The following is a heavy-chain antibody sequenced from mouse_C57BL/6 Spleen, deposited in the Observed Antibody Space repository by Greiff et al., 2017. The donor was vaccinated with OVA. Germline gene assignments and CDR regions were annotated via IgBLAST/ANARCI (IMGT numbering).Heavy chain of an antibody. V-gene: IGHV1-61*01. CDR3: ATSTVDYAMDY. D-gene: IGHD1-1*01. Sequence: VQLQQPGAELVRPGSSVKLSCKASGYTFTSYWMDWVKQRPGQGLEWIGNIYPSDSETHYNQKFKDKATLTVDKSSSTAYMQLSSLTSEDSAVYYCATSTVDYAMDYWGQGTSVTVSS. CDR2: IYPSDSET. J-gene: IGHJ4*01. CDR1: GYTFTSYW.